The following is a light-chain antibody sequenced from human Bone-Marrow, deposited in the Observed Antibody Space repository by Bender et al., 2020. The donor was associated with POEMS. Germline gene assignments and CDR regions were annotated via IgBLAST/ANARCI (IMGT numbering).Light chain of an antibody. CDR2: DVN. CDR3: CSYTRSSTWV. Sequence: QSALTQSASVSGSPGQSITISCAGTSLDLGGYNYVSWYQQRPGKAPKLIIYDVNNRPSGVSNRFSGSKSGNTASLTISGLQAEDEGDYFCCSYTRSSTWVFGGGTKLTVL. CDR1: SLDLGGYNY. V-gene: IGLV2-14*01. J-gene: IGLJ3*02.